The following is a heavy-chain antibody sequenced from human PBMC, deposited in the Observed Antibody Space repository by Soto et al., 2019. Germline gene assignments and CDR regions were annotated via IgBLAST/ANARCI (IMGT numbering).Heavy chain of an antibody. CDR1: GFTFSSYA. D-gene: IGHD6-13*01. CDR2: ILSDGNNK. CDR3: ARWGRIATAGSDAFDF. V-gene: IGHV3-30-3*01. J-gene: IGHJ3*01. Sequence: GGSLRLSCEASGFTFSSYAMHWVRQAPGKGLEWVAVILSDGNNKFFADSVKGRFTISRDNSRNTLYLQMNSLRTEDTALYYCARWGRIATAGSDAFDFWGQGTMVTVSS.